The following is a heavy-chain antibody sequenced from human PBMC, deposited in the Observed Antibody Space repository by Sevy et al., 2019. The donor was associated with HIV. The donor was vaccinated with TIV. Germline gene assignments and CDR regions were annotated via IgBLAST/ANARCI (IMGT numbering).Heavy chain of an antibody. CDR1: GFTFSGSA. V-gene: IGHV3-73*01. CDR3: TRRRYYDSSGYPLDDAFDI. J-gene: IGHJ3*02. D-gene: IGHD3-22*01. Sequence: GGSLRLSCAASGFTFSGSAMHWVRQASGKGLEWVGRIRSKANSYATAYAASVKGRFTISRDDSKNTAYLQMNSLKTEDTAVYYSTRRRYYDSSGYPLDDAFDIWGQGTMVTVSS. CDR2: IRSKANSYAT.